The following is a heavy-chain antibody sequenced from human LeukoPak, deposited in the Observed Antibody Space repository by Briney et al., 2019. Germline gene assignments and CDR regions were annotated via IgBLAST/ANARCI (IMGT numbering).Heavy chain of an antibody. CDR2: ISGSGGST. D-gene: IGHD3-22*01. CDR1: GFTFSSYA. CDR3: ATSRSGGSGYYSHFDS. V-gene: IGHV3-23*01. Sequence: GGSLRLSCAASGFTFSSYAMGWVRQAPGRGLEWVSAISGSGGSTYYADSVKGRFTISRDNSKNTLYLQMNSLRAEDTAVYYCATSRSGGSGYYSHFDSWGQGTLVTVSS. J-gene: IGHJ4*02.